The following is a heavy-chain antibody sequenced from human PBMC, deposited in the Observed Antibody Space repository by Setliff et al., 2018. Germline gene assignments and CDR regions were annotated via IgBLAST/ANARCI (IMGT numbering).Heavy chain of an antibody. CDR3: ASRDYYDNRGSLDF. V-gene: IGHV4-59*08. D-gene: IGHD3-22*01. Sequence: SETLSLTCTVSGDSINDYYWSWIRQPPGKGLEWIGHVYDTGSTKYSPSLKGRVTISMDTSVNEFSLRLTSVTAADTAMYYCASRDYYDNRGSLDFWGQGTLVTVSS. J-gene: IGHJ4*02. CDR1: GDSINDYY. CDR2: VYDTGST.